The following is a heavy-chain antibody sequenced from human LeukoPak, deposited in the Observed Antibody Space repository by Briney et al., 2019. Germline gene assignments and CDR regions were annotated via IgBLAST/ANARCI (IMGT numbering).Heavy chain of an antibody. CDR1: GYTFTGYY. V-gene: IGHV1-2*02. CDR2: INPNSGGT. J-gene: IGHJ4*02. CDR3: ARMLLTVITLYFDY. D-gene: IGHD4-17*01. Sequence: ASVKVSCKASGYTFTGYYMHWVRQAPGQGLEWMGWINPNSGGTNYAQKFQGRVTMTRDTSISTAYMELSRLRSDDTAVYYCARMLLTVITLYFDYWGQGTLVTVSS.